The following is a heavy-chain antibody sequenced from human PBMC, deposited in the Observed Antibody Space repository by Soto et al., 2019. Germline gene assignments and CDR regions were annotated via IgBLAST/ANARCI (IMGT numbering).Heavy chain of an antibody. J-gene: IGHJ6*02. CDR2: ISAYNGNT. CDR1: GCTFTSYG. Sequence: GASVRVSCKASGCTFTSYGISWVRQAPGQGLEWMGWISAYNGNTNYAQKLQGRVTMTTDTSTSTAYMELRSLRSDDTAVYYCARDLGLGSGYDFGLYYYGMDVWGQGTTVTVSS. V-gene: IGHV1-18*01. D-gene: IGHD5-12*01. CDR3: ARDLGLGSGYDFGLYYYGMDV.